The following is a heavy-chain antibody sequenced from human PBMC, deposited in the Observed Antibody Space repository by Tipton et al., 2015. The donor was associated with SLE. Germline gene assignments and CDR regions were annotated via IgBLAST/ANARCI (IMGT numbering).Heavy chain of an antibody. CDR3: AREGCSSTSCYGYYYMDV. CDR1: GGSISNYY. CDR2: VSYGGST. J-gene: IGHJ6*03. V-gene: IGHV4-59*12. Sequence: LRLSCTVSGGSISNYYWSWIRQSPGKGLEWIGYVSYGGSTNYNPSLQGRVTISVDTSRNQFSLNLYSVTAADTAVYYCAREGCSSTSCYGYYYMDVWGKGTTVTVSS. D-gene: IGHD2-2*01.